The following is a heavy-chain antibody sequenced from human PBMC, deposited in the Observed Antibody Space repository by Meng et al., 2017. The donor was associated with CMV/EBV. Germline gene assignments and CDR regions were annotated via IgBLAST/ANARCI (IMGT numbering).Heavy chain of an antibody. J-gene: IGHJ4*02. CDR1: RGSIRSYY. Sequence: SETLSLTCTVSRGSIRSYYWSWIRQPPGKGLEWIGYIYYTGNTNYNSSLKSRVTISLNTSKNQFSLRLSSVTAADTAVYSCARAGEDYYYDNSGYPGYFDYWGQGTLVTVSS. D-gene: IGHD3-22*01. CDR3: ARAGEDYYYDNSGYPGYFDY. CDR2: IYYTGNT. V-gene: IGHV4-59*01.